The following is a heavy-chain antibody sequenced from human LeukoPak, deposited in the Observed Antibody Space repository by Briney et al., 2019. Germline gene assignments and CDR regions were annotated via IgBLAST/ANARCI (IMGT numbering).Heavy chain of an antibody. Sequence: GGSLRLSCAASGFTFSTYSMNWVRQAPGEGLEWVSSISSGSSYIYYADSLKGRFTISRDNAKNSLYLQMDSLRAEDRAVYYCARGSGYCSSTSCYFTNFDYWGQGTLVTVSS. CDR1: GFTFSTYS. CDR2: ISSGSSYI. D-gene: IGHD2-2*01. J-gene: IGHJ4*02. CDR3: ARGSGYCSSTSCYFTNFDY. V-gene: IGHV3-21*01.